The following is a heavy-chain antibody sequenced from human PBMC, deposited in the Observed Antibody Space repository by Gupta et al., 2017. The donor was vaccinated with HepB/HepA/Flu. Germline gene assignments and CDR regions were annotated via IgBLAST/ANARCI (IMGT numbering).Heavy chain of an antibody. J-gene: IGHJ4*02. CDR1: GYTFSDYY. CDR2: INPRGGST. V-gene: IGHV1-46*01. CDR3: ARSGYFDY. Sequence: QVQLVQSGAEVKKPGASVKVSCTASGYTFSDYYMSWVRQAPGQGLEWLGTINPRGGSTDYAQKFQGRVTMTGDRSTSTVYLELSSLRSEDTAVYYCARSGYFDYWGQGTLVSVST.